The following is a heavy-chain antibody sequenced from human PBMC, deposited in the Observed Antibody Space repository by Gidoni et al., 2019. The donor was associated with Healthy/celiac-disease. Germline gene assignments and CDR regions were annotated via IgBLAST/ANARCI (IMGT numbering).Heavy chain of an antibody. CDR1: GGSFSGYY. Sequence: QVQLQQWGAGLLKPSETLSLTCAVYGGSFSGYYWSWIRQPPGKGLEWIGEINHSGRTNYNPALKSRVTISVDTSKNQFSLKLSSVSAADTAVYYCARSVERWYERYYFDYWGQGTLVTVSS. J-gene: IGHJ4*02. CDR2: INHSGRT. CDR3: ARSVERWYERYYFDY. D-gene: IGHD3-10*01. V-gene: IGHV4-34*01.